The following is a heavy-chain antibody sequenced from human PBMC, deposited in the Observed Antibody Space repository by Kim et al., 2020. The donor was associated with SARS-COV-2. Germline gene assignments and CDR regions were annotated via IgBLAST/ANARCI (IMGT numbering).Heavy chain of an antibody. J-gene: IGHJ3*02. V-gene: IGHV3-23*01. CDR1: GSTFSSYA. CDR3: IAKWLVLGGFDI. Sequence: GGSLRLSCAASGSTFSSYAMSWVRQAPGKGLEWVSAISGSGGSTYYADSVKGRFTISRDNTKNTLYLQMNSLRAEDTAVYYCIAKWLVLGGFDIWGQGTMVTVSS. D-gene: IGHD6-19*01. CDR2: ISGSGGST.